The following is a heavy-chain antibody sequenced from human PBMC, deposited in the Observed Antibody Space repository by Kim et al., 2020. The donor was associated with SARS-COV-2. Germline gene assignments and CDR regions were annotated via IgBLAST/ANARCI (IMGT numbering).Heavy chain of an antibody. J-gene: IGHJ4*02. D-gene: IGHD3-10*01. Sequence: GGSLRLSCAASGFIIRTYWMTWVRQPPGKGLEWVGNIKEDGSEAYYADSVKGRFTISRDNAKNSLYLQMNSLRAEDTAVYYCMTDPGTYWGQGSLVMVSS. CDR1: GFIIRTYW. CDR2: IKEDGSEA. V-gene: IGHV3-7*01. CDR3: MTDPGTY.